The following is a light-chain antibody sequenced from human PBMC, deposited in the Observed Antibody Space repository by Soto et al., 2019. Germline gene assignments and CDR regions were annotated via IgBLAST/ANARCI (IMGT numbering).Light chain of an antibody. V-gene: IGKV3-15*01. CDR1: QSISSK. J-gene: IGKJ4*01. Sequence: DIVMTQSPATLSLSPGDRATLSCRASQSISSKLAWYQQIPGKAPRLLIYDASTWATGIPSRFSGRGSGTEFTLAISSLQSDDFAAYYCQQYNSYPQTFGRGTKVEIK. CDR2: DAS. CDR3: QQYNSYPQT.